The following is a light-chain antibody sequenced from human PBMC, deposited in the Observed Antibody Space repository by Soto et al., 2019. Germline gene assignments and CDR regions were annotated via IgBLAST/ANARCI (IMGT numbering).Light chain of an antibody. CDR1: SSNIGAGYD. CDR3: QSCASSLSGYV. CDR2: GNT. Sequence: QAVVTQPPSVSGAPGQRVTISCTGSSSNIGAGYDVHWYQHLPGTAPKLLIYGNTNRPSGVPDRFSGSKSATSASLAITGLQAEDEADYYCQSCASSLSGYVFGTGTKLTVL. V-gene: IGLV1-40*01. J-gene: IGLJ1*01.